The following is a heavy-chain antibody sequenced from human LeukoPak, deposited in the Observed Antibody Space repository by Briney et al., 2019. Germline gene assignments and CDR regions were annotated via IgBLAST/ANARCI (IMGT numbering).Heavy chain of an antibody. CDR1: GFTFSSYV. D-gene: IGHD3-22*01. J-gene: IGHJ4*02. CDR2: ISGSGGST. Sequence: PGGSLRLSCAASGFTFSSYVMSWVRQAPGKGLEWVSAISGSGGSTYYADSVKGRFTISRDNSKNTLYLQMNSLRVEDTAVYYCAKRTFPGSGYSYSFDYWGQGTLVTVSS. CDR3: AKRTFPGSGYSYSFDY. V-gene: IGHV3-23*01.